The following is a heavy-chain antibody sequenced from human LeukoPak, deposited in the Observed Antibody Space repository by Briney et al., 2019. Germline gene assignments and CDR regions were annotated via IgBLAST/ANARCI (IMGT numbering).Heavy chain of an antibody. D-gene: IGHD1-1*01. V-gene: IGHV1-24*01. CDR2: FDPEDGER. CDR3: ATALRLEALDL. CDR1: GGTFSSYA. Sequence: ASVKVSCKASGGTFSSYAISWVRQAPGKGLEWMGGFDPEDGERIYAQKFQDRVTMTEDTSTDTAYMELRSLRSEDTAMYYCATALRLEALDLWGHGTMVTVSS. J-gene: IGHJ3*01.